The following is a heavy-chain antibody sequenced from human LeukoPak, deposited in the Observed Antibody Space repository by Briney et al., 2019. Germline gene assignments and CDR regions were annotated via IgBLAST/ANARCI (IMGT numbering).Heavy chain of an antibody. D-gene: IGHD3-22*01. J-gene: IGHJ4*02. CDR2: IYYSGST. V-gene: IGHV4-39*01. Sequence: SETLPLTCTVSGGSISSSSYYWGWIRQPPGKGLEWIGSIYYSGSTHYNPSLKSRVTISVDTSKSQFSLKLSSVTVADTAVYYCAKGVGSSGYFFDYWGQGTLVTVSS. CDR3: AKGVGSSGYFFDY. CDR1: GGSISSSSYY.